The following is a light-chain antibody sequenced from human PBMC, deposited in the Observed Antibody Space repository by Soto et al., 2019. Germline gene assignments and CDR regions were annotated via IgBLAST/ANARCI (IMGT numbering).Light chain of an antibody. CDR2: GAS. CDR1: QSVSSSY. J-gene: IGKJ4*01. V-gene: IGKV3-20*01. Sequence: EIVLTQSPGTLSLSPGERATLSCRASQSVSSSYLAWYQQRPGQAPRLLIYGASNRATGIPERFSGSGSGTDFTLTISRLESEDFAVYYCQQYGSSPRIFGGGTKVEIK. CDR3: QQYGSSPRI.